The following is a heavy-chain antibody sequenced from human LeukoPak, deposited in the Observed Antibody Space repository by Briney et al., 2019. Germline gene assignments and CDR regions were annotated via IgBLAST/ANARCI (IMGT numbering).Heavy chain of an antibody. CDR2: IYTTGTT. CDR3: GRQGYTASYYFLDY. CDR1: SGSINSYY. J-gene: IGHJ4*02. D-gene: IGHD1-26*01. V-gene: IGHV4-4*07. Sequence: SSETLSLTCTVSSGSINSYYWGWVRQPAGKGLEWIGRIYTTGTTNYSPSPKSRLSMSIDTSTNQFSLTLRSVTAADTAVYYCGRQGYTASYYFLDYWSQGTLVTVSS.